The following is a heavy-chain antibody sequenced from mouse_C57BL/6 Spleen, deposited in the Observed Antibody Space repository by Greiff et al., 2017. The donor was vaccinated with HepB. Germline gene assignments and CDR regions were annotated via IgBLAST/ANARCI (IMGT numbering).Heavy chain of an antibody. J-gene: IGHJ4*01. Sequence: VKLQESGAELVRPGSSVKLSCKASGYTFTSYWMHWVKQRPIQGLEWIGNIDPSDSETHYNQKFKDKATLTVDKSSSTAYMQLSSLTSEDSAVYYCARSPVRNSYAMDYWGQGTSVTVSS. CDR1: GYTFTSYW. D-gene: IGHD2-1*01. CDR2: IDPSDSET. V-gene: IGHV1-52*01. CDR3: ARSPVRNSYAMDY.